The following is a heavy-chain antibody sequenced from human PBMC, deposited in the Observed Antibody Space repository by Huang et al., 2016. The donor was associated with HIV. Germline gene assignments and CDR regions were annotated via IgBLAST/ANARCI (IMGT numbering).Heavy chain of an antibody. CDR3: ATKADAMDV. CDR2: IRQDGSEK. D-gene: IGHD2-8*01. Sequence: LVESGGGLVRPGGSLRLSCAGSTVTFSAYWMTWVRQSPGQVLEWVASIRQDGSEKQYVDSVEGRFNISRDNGKKLLFLEMRSLGVDDTAVYFCATKADAMDVWGQGTTVIVSS. J-gene: IGHJ6*02. CDR1: TVTFSAYW. V-gene: IGHV3-7*01.